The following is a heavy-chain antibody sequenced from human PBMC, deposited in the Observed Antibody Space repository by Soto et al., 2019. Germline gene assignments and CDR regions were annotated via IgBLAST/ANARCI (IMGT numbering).Heavy chain of an antibody. CDR1: GYSFTSYW. D-gene: IGHD2-2*01. CDR2: IYPGDSDT. Sequence: PGESLKISCKGSGYSFTSYWIGGVRQMPGKGLEWMGIIYPGDSDTRYSPSFQGQVTISADKSISTAYLQWSSLKASDTAMYYCARRIIVVVPAAIQAGAFDIWGQGTMVTVSS. CDR3: ARRIIVVVPAAIQAGAFDI. J-gene: IGHJ3*02. V-gene: IGHV5-51*01.